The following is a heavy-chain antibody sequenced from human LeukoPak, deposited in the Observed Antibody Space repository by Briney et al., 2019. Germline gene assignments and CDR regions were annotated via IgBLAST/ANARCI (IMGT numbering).Heavy chain of an antibody. CDR2: IKSKTDGGTT. CDR1: GFTFSNAW. J-gene: IGHJ4*02. V-gene: IGHV3-15*01. CDR3: TTAGGIVVVITTFDY. D-gene: IGHD3-22*01. Sequence: GGSLRLSCAASGFTFSNAWMSWVRQAPGKGLEWVGRIKSKTDGGTTDYAAPVQGRFTISRDDSKNTLYLQMNSLKTEDTAVYYCTTAGGIVVVITTFDYWGQGTLVTVSS.